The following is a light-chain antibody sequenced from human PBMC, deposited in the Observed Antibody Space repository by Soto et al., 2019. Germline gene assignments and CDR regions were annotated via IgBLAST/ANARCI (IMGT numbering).Light chain of an antibody. CDR2: EVS. CDR3: SSYGGSNNVL. Sequence: QSALTQPPSASGSPGQSVTISCTGTSSDVGGYNYVSWYQQHPGKAPKLMISEVSKRPSGVPDRFSGSKSGNTASLTVSGLQAEDEADYYCSSYGGSNNVLFGGGTKVTVL. J-gene: IGLJ2*01. CDR1: SSDVGGYNY. V-gene: IGLV2-8*01.